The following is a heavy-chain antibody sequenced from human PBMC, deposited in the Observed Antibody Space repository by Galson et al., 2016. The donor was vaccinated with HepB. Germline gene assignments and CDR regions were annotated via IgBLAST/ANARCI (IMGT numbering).Heavy chain of an antibody. V-gene: IGHV4-39*01. D-gene: IGHD4-17*01. J-gene: IGHJ2*01. CDR1: GASITRSYFH. CDR2: FFYDGTT. Sequence: SETLSLTCSVSGASITRSYFHWAWIRQPPGKGLEWIGTFFYDGTTSYNPSLESRVTFSVDTSKSHFSLRLNSVTAADTAVYFCARQRRKMIYGDSDWFFDFWGRGTRVTVSS. CDR3: ARQRRKMIYGDSDWFFDF.